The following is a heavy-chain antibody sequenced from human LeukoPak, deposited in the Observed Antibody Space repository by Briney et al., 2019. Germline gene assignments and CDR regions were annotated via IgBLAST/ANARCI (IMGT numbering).Heavy chain of an antibody. CDR2: IRSNTYGGTT. CDR1: GFTFGDYA. Sequence: GGSLRHSCTASGFTFGDYAMSWVRQAPGKGLEWVGFIRSNTYGGTTEYAASVKGRFTISRDDSKNIAYLQMNSLKTEDTAVYYCTTPVRPKLRQSQKYYYDSSGYYIWGQGTLVTVSS. D-gene: IGHD3-22*01. J-gene: IGHJ4*02. CDR3: TTPVRPKLRQSQKYYYDSSGYYI. V-gene: IGHV3-49*04.